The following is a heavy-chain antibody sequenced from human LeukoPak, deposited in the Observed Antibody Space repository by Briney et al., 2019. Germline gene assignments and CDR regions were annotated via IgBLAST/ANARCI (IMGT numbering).Heavy chain of an antibody. D-gene: IGHD4-17*01. J-gene: IGHJ4*02. Sequence: ASVKVSCKASGYTFTSYYIHWVRQAPGQGLEWMGIINPSGGSTSYTQNFQGRVTNNKKTSTTTVDLDLGSLRSEDTAVYYCGRGVYGDYFGYWGQGTLVTVSS. CDR2: INPSGGST. V-gene: IGHV1-46*01. CDR3: GRGVYGDYFGY. CDR1: GYTFTSYY.